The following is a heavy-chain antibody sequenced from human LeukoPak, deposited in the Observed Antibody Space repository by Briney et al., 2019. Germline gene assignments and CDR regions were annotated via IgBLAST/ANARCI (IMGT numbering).Heavy chain of an antibody. CDR2: ISGSGDST. Sequence: GGTLRLSCAASGFTFSSYVMTWVRQAPGKGLEWVSAISGSGDSTYYADSVKGRFTISRDNSKNTLYLQMNSLRAEDTAVYYCARGAYCSSTSCYFKFGDYYYYYMDVWGKGTTVTVSS. CDR1: GFTFSSYV. CDR3: ARGAYCSSTSCYFKFGDYYYYYMDV. J-gene: IGHJ6*03. D-gene: IGHD2-2*01. V-gene: IGHV3-23*01.